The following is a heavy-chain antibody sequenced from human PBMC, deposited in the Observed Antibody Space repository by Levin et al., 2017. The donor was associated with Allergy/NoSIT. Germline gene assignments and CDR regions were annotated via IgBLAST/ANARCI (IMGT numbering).Heavy chain of an antibody. CDR2: IYYSGST. Sequence: SETLSLTCTVSGGSISTYYWSWIRQPPGKGLEWIGYIYYSGSTNYNPSLKSRVTISLDTSMNQFSLKLRSVTAADTAVYYCARVSPRGVTTDYWGQGTLDTVSS. V-gene: IGHV4-59*01. CDR3: ARVSPRGVTTDY. CDR1: GGSISTYY. D-gene: IGHD4-17*01. J-gene: IGHJ4*02.